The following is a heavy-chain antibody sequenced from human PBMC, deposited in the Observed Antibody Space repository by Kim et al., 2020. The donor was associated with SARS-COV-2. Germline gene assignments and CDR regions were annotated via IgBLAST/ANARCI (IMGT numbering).Heavy chain of an antibody. CDR3: TREGEYASENFDY. J-gene: IGHJ4*02. CDR2: IRSESYGGTP. CDR1: GFTFADYA. V-gene: IGHV3-49*03. D-gene: IGHD2-2*01. Sequence: GGSLRLSCTASGFTFADYALNWFRQAPGKGLEWVGFIRSESYGGTPNYAASVRGRFTISRDDSKSIAYLQMNSLKTEDTAFYYCTREGEYASENFDYWGQGTLVTVPS.